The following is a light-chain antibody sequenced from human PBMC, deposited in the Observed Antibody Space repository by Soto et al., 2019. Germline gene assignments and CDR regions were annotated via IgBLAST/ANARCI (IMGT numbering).Light chain of an antibody. CDR3: QQYGSSGT. Sequence: IVLTQSPGTPSQSPGERATLSCRASQSVSNNYLAWYQQKPGQAPRLLIYGASNRASGIPDRCSGGGAGTDFTLTISRMEPEDVAVYYCQQYGSSGTFGQGTKVDIK. CDR2: GAS. J-gene: IGKJ1*01. CDR1: QSVSNNY. V-gene: IGKV3-20*01.